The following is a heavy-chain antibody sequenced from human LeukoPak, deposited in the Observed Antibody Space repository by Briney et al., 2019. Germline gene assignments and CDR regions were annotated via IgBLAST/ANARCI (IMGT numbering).Heavy chain of an antibody. CDR2: INHSGST. D-gene: IGHD3-10*01. J-gene: IGHJ4*02. Sequence: PSETLSLTCAVYGGSFSGYYWSWIRQPPGKGLEWIGEINHSGSTNYNPSLKSRVTISVDTSKNQFSLKLSSVTAADTAVYYCASRYHYGSGSYPDYWGQGTLVTVSS. CDR3: ASRYHYGSGSYPDY. V-gene: IGHV4-34*01. CDR1: GGSFSGYY.